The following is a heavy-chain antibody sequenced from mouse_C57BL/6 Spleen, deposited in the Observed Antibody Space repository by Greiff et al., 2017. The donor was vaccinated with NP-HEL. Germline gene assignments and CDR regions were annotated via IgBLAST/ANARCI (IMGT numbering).Heavy chain of an antibody. CDR1: GYTFTSYW. V-gene: IGHV1-52*01. J-gene: IGHJ2*01. CDR3: ASLSYYYGSSHFDY. D-gene: IGHD1-1*01. Sequence: QVQLQQPGAELVRPGSSVKLSCKASGYTFTSYWMHWVKQRPIQGLEWIGNIDPSDSETHYNQKFKDKATLTVDKSSSTSYMQLSSLTSEDSAVYYCASLSYYYGSSHFDYWGQGTTLTVSS. CDR2: IDPSDSET.